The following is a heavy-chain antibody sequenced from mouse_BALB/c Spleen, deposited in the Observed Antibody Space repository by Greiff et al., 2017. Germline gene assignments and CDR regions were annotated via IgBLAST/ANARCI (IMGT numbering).Heavy chain of an antibody. J-gene: IGHJ3*01. CDR3: ASGYGNYSAWFAY. V-gene: IGHV1-9*01. Sequence: QVQLQQSGAELMKPGASVKISCKATGYTFSSYWIEWVKQRPGHGLEWIGEILPGSGSTNYNEKFKGKATLTADTSSNTAYMQLSSLTSEDSAVYYCASGYGNYSAWFAYWGQGTLVTVSA. CDR2: ILPGSGST. CDR1: GYTFSSYW. D-gene: IGHD2-10*02.